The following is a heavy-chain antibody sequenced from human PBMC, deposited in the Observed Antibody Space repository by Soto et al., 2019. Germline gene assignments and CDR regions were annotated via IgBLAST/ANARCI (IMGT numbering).Heavy chain of an antibody. CDR1: GFTFSHYT. D-gene: IGHD3-16*02. V-gene: IGHV3-30-3*01. CDR2: ISLDGSNI. CDR3: AREGKEAVMTFGGVIARLGY. J-gene: IGHJ4*02. Sequence: QVQLVESGGGVVQPGRSLRLSCVASGFTFSHYTMHWVRQAPGKGLEWVAVISLDGSNIYYADSVKGRFTISRDNSKNTVFLQMNSLRTEDTAVYYCAREGKEAVMTFGGVIARLGYWGQGTLVTVSS.